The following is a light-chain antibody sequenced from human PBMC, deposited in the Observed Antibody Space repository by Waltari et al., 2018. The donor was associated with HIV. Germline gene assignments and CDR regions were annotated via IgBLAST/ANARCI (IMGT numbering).Light chain of an antibody. V-gene: IGLV3-1*01. J-gene: IGLJ2*01. CDR3: QAWDSSSAVV. Sequence: SYELTQSPSVSVSPGQTASITCSGDKLGDTSVSWYQQKPGQSPVLVIYQSSKRPSEIPERFSGSNSGYTATLTISGTQAVDEADYYCQAWDSSSAVVFGGGTKLTVL. CDR2: QSS. CDR1: KLGDTS.